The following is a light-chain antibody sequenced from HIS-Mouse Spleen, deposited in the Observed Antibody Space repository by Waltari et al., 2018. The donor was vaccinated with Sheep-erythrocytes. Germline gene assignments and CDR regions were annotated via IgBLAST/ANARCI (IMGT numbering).Light chain of an antibody. CDR2: AAA. CDR3: QQSYSTPPT. Sequence: DIQMTQSPSSLSASVGDRVTITCRASQSISSYLNWYQHKPGKDPKILIYAAASLQSGVPSRFSGSGSGTDFTLTISSLQPEDFATYYCQQSYSTPPTFGGGTKVEIK. V-gene: IGKV1-39*01. CDR1: QSISSY. J-gene: IGKJ4*01.